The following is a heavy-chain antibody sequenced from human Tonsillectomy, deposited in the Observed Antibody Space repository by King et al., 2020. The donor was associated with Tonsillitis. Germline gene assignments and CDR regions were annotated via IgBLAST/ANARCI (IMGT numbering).Heavy chain of an antibody. CDR3: ARVPPVAGNKYFFDY. D-gene: IGHD6-19*01. Sequence: VQLQESGPGLVKPSETLSLTCTVSGGSINSYYWGWIRPPPGKGLEWIGYIYYSGSTNYNPSLKSRDTISVDTSKDQFSLKLSSVTAADTAVYYCARVPPVAGNKYFFDYWGQGTLVTVSS. V-gene: IGHV4-59*01. CDR1: GGSINSYY. CDR2: IYYSGST. J-gene: IGHJ4*02.